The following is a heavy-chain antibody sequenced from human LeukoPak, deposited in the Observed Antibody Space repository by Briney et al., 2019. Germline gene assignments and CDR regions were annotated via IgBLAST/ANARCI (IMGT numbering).Heavy chain of an antibody. CDR3: ARFPAYCGGDCPMDV. D-gene: IGHD2-21*02. CDR1: GGSISRYY. V-gene: IGHV4-59*01. Sequence: SETLSLTCTVSGGSISRYYWSWIRQPPGKGLEWIGYIYYSGSTNYNPSLKSRVTISVDTSKNQFSLKLSSVTAADTAVDYCARFPAYCGGDCPMDVWGKGTTVTVSS. J-gene: IGHJ6*03. CDR2: IYYSGST.